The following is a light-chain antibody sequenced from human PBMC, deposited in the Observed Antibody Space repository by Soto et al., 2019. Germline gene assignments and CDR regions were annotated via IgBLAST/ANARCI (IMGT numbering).Light chain of an antibody. CDR1: NSNIGNNY. J-gene: IGLJ2*01. CDR2: DNN. V-gene: IGLV1-51*01. CDR3: GSSDSSLSAGV. Sequence: QSVLTQPPSVSAAPGQKVTISCSGSNSNIGNNYVSWYQQLPGTAPKLLIYDNNKRPSGIPDRFSGSRSGTSATLGITGLQTGDEADYDCGSSDSSLSAGVFGGGTKLTVL.